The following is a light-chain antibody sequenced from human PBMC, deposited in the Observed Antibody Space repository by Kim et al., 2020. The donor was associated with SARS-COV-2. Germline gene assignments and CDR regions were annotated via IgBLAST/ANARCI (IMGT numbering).Light chain of an antibody. V-gene: IGLV3-21*04. CDR2: YDS. J-gene: IGLJ3*02. CDR3: QVWDSSSDHPV. CDR1: NIGSKS. Sequence: YELTQPPSVSVAPGKTARITCGGNNIGSKSVHWYQQKPGQAPVLVIYYDSDRPSGIPERFSGSNSGNTATLTISRVEAGDEADYYCQVWDSSSDHPVFG.